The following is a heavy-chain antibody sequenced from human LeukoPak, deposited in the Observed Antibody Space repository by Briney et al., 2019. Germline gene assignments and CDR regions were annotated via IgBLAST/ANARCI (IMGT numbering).Heavy chain of an antibody. Sequence: GGSLRLSCSASGFSFSSYEMNWVRQAPGKGLEWVSHISSSATSTYYADSVKGRFTISRDNSKKKLYLQMNSLRAEDTAVYYCAKGYYGSGTYGWFDPWGQGTLVTVSS. CDR2: ISSSATST. V-gene: IGHV3-48*03. D-gene: IGHD3-10*01. CDR3: AKGYYGSGTYGWFDP. J-gene: IGHJ5*02. CDR1: GFSFSSYE.